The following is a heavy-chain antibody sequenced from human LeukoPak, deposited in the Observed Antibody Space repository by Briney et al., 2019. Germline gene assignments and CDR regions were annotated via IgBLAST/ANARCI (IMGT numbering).Heavy chain of an antibody. CDR1: GFTFSDYY. CDR2: ISSSGSTI. V-gene: IGHV3-11*01. J-gene: IGHJ1*01. D-gene: IGHD2-15*01. Sequence: GGSLRLSCAASGFTFSDYYMSWIRQAPGKGLGWVSYISSSGSTIYYADSVKGRFTISRDNAKNSLYLQMNSLRAEDTAVYYCARNSVVVAAYALYFQHWGQGTLVTVSS. CDR3: ARNSVVVAAYALYFQH.